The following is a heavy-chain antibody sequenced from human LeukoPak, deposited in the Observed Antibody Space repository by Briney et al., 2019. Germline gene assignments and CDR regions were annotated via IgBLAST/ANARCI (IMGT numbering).Heavy chain of an antibody. Sequence: SETLSLTCTVSGGSISSYYWSWIRQPPGKGLEWIGFIFYSGTTNYNPSLKSRVTISVDTSKNQFSLKLSSVTAADTAVYYCARVGTPTLTVTTSFPGWYFDLWGRGTLVTVSS. V-gene: IGHV4-59*01. CDR3: ARVGTPTLTVTTSFPGWYFDL. CDR2: IFYSGTT. J-gene: IGHJ2*01. D-gene: IGHD4-17*01. CDR1: GGSISSYY.